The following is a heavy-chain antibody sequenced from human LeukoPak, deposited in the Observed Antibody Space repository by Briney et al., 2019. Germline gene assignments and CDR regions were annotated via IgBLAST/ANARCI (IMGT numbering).Heavy chain of an antibody. CDR3: ARDNVGGGESGYYSYSFDY. CDR1: GYTFTGYY. Sequence: ASVKVSCKASGYTFTGYYMHWVRQAPGQGLEWMGWINPNSGGTNYAQKFQGRVTMTRDTSISTAYMELSRLRSDDTAVYYCARDNVGGGESGYYSYSFDYWGQGTLVTVSS. J-gene: IGHJ4*02. D-gene: IGHD3-3*01. CDR2: INPNSGGT. V-gene: IGHV1-2*02.